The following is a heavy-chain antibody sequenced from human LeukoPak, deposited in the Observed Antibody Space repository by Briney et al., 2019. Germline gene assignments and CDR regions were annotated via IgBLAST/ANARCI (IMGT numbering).Heavy chain of an antibody. CDR1: RFTFNTYW. Sequence: GGSLRLSCAASRFTFNTYWMTWVRQAPGKGLEWVASINKDGSEEYYVDSVRGRFTISRDNSKNTLYLQMNSLRAEDTAVYYCARGQNYYGSGSLGYWGQGTLVTVSS. D-gene: IGHD3-10*01. J-gene: IGHJ4*02. CDR3: ARGQNYYGSGSLGY. CDR2: INKDGSEE. V-gene: IGHV3-7*01.